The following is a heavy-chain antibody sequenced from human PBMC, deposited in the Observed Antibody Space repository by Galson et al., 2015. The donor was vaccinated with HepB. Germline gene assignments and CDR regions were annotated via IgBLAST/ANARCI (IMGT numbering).Heavy chain of an antibody. D-gene: IGHD2-2*01. V-gene: IGHV1-46*01. CDR2: INPSSGGT. J-gene: IGHJ4*02. Sequence: SVKVSCKASGYTFTNYHMHWVRQAPGQGLEWMGIINPSSGGTSYAQKFQGRVTMTRDTSTSTVYMELISLRSEDTAVYYCARDSRYCSSSSCYYSLSHIDYWGQGTLVTVSS. CDR3: ARDSRYCSSSSCYYSLSHIDY. CDR1: GYTFTNYH.